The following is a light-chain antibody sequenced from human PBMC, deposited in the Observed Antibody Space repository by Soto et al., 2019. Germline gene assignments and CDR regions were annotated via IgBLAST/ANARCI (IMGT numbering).Light chain of an antibody. Sequence: DIQMTQSPSSLSASVGDRVTITCRASQGIGNYLAWYQQKPGKVPNLLIYAASTLQSGVPSRFSGSVSGTDFTLTSSSLQPEDVATYYCQRYNSALVFTFGPGTKVDIK. CDR2: AAS. CDR1: QGIGNY. V-gene: IGKV1-27*01. CDR3: QRYNSALVFT. J-gene: IGKJ3*01.